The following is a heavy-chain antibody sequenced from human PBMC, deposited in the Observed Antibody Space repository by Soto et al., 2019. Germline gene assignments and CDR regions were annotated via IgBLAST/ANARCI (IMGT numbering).Heavy chain of an antibody. Sequence: VGSLRLSCAASGFTFSSYWMHWVRQAPGKGLVWVSRINSDGSSTSYADSVKGRFTISRDNAKNTLYLQMNSLRAEDTAVYYCARDSLRYNWNYLNYWGQGTLVTVSS. CDR2: INSDGSST. CDR1: GFTFSSYW. V-gene: IGHV3-74*01. J-gene: IGHJ4*02. D-gene: IGHD1-20*01. CDR3: ARDSLRYNWNYLNY.